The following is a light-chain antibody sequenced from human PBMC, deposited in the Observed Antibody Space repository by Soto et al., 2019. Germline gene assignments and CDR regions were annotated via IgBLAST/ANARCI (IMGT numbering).Light chain of an antibody. CDR3: SSYTNNQRV. Sequence: QSALTQPASVSGSPGQSISISCTGTSSDVGGHNYVSWYQQHPGKAPKLMIYEVNNRPSGVSNRFSGPKSGNTASLTISGLQAEDEADYYCSSYTNNQRVFGGGTKLTVL. CDR1: SSDVGGHNY. V-gene: IGLV2-14*01. CDR2: EVN. J-gene: IGLJ3*02.